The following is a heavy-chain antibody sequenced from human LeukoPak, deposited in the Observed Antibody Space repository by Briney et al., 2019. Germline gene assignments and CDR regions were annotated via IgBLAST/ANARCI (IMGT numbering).Heavy chain of an antibody. J-gene: IGHJ4*02. Sequence: SQTLSLTCTVSGGSISSGYYWGWIRQPPGQGLEWIGNIYHSGSTYYNPSLKSRVTISVDTSKNQFSLKLSSLTAADTAIYYCAREIYYDSSAYDYWGQGTLVTVSS. CDR2: IYHSGST. CDR3: AREIYYDSSAYDY. D-gene: IGHD3-22*01. CDR1: GGSISSGYY. V-gene: IGHV4-38-2*02.